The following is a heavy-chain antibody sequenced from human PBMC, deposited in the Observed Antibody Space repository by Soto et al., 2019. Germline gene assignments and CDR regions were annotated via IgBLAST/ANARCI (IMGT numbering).Heavy chain of an antibody. V-gene: IGHV4-31*03. J-gene: IGHJ3*02. CDR1: GGSISSGGYY. CDR2: IYYSGST. Sequence: SETLSLTCTVSGGSISSGGYYWSWIRQHPGKGLEWIGYIYYSGSTYYNPSLKSRVTISVDTSKNQFSLKLSSVTAADTAVYYCARGEFTPGAFDIWGQGTMVTVSS. D-gene: IGHD3-16*01. CDR3: ARGEFTPGAFDI.